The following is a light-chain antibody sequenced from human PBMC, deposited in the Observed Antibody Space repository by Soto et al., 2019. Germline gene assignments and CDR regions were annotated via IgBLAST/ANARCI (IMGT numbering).Light chain of an antibody. CDR2: WAS. CDR3: QQYYFTPLT. V-gene: IGKV4-1*01. CDR1: QSVLYSSNNKVC. Sequence: NVMTQSPDSLAFSLCERATINCKPSQSVLYSSNNKVCLAWYQQKPGQPPKLLIYWASARESGVPDRFSGSGSGAEFTLTISSLQAEDVAVYYCQQYYFTPLTFGGGTKVDIK. J-gene: IGKJ4*01.